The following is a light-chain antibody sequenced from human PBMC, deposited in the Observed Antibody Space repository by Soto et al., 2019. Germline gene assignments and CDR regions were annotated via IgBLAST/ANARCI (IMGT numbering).Light chain of an antibody. J-gene: IGKJ4*01. Sequence: DIVMTQSPLSLPFTPGEPASISCRSSQSLLHSNGYNYLDWYLQKPGQSPQLLIYLGSNRDSGVHERFSGSGSGTDFTLKISRVEAEDVGVYYCMQALQTPRLTFGGGTKVEIK. CDR1: QSLLHSNGYNY. CDR2: LGS. CDR3: MQALQTPRLT. V-gene: IGKV2-28*01.